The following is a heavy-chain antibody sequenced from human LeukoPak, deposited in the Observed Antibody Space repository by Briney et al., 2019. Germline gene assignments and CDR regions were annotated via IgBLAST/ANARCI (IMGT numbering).Heavy chain of an antibody. J-gene: IGHJ4*02. CDR3: ARDTAAAGTPFDY. CDR2: INPNSGGT. D-gene: IGHD6-13*01. V-gene: IGHV1-2*02. Sequence: ASVKVSCKASGYTFTGYYMHWVRQAPGQGLEWMGWINPNSGGTNYAQKFQGRVTMTRDMSTSTVYMELSSLRSEDTAVYYCARDTAAAGTPFDYWGQGTLVTVSS. CDR1: GYTFTGYY.